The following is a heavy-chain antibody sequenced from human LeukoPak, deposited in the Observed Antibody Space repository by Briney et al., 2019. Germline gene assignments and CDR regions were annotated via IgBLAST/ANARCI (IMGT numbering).Heavy chain of an antibody. CDR2: IYYSGST. CDR3: ARDSPYYDSSGYYPGYYYYMDV. D-gene: IGHD3-22*01. Sequence: PSETLSLTCTVSGGSISSYYWSWIRQPPGKGLEWIGYIYYSGSTNYNPSLKSRVTISVDTSKNQFSLKLSSVTAADTAVYYCARDSPYYDSSGYYPGYYYYMDVWGKGTTVTVSS. J-gene: IGHJ6*03. CDR1: GGSISSYY. V-gene: IGHV4-59*01.